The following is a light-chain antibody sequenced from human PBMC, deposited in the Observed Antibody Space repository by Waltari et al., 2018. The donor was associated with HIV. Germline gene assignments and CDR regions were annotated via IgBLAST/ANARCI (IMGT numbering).Light chain of an antibody. CDR1: QSILYSSNNKNY. Sequence: DIVMTQSPDSLAVSLGERATINCKSSQSILYSSNNKNYLAWYQQKPGQPRKLLLYWESTRQSGFPDRFSGSGSETNFTLTISSLQAEDVAVYYCQQYYNTPRTFGQGTKVEIK. CDR2: WES. V-gene: IGKV4-1*01. CDR3: QQYYNTPRT. J-gene: IGKJ1*01.